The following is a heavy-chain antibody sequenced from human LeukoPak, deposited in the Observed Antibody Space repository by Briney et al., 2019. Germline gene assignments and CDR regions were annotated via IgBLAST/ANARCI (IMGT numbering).Heavy chain of an antibody. CDR1: GGIFSTYA. J-gene: IGHJ3*02. V-gene: IGHV1-69*11. Sequence: SVKVSCKASGGIFSTYAVIWVRQAPGQGLEWMGRIIPILHQANYAQKFRDRVTITADESTSTAYMDLSSLRSEDTAVYYCAKGRGSDAFDIWGQGTVVTVSS. CDR3: AKGRGSDAFDI. CDR2: IIPILHQA.